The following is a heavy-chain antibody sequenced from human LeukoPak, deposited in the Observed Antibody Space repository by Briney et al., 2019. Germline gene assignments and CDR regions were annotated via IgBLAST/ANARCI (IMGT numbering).Heavy chain of an antibody. Sequence: ASVKVSCKASGYTFTSYGISWVRQAPGQGLEWMGWISAYNGNTNYAQKLQGRVTMTTDTSTITAYMELRSLWADNTPDYYLGRDLRGRSSDRTPFDYWGQGTLVTVSS. CDR1: GYTFTSYG. D-gene: IGHD6-6*01. V-gene: IGHV1-18*01. J-gene: IGHJ4*02. CDR2: ISAYNGNT. CDR3: GRDLRGRSSDRTPFDY.